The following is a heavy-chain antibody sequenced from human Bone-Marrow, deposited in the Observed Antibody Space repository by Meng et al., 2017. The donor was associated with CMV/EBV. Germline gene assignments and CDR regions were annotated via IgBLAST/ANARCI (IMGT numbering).Heavy chain of an antibody. CDR2: IRSDASDK. Sequence: GGSLRLSCAVSGFTFSSYGMHWVRQAPGQGLEWVAFIRSDASDKYSADAVRCRFTISRDNAKKSRYLQINSLRAEDTAVYYCPRIVVITDYYYYYGMDVWGQGTTVTVSS. D-gene: IGHD3-22*01. V-gene: IGHV3-30*02. CDR1: GFTFSSYG. CDR3: PRIVVITDYYYYYGMDV. J-gene: IGHJ6*02.